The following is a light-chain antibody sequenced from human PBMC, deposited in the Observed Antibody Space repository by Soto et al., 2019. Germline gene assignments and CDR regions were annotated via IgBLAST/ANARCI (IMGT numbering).Light chain of an antibody. CDR1: SSNIGGNS. J-gene: IGLJ1*01. CDR3: GSWDSSLSAYV. CDR2: DDN. Sequence: QSVLRQPPSVSAAPGKKVTISCSGSSSNIGGNSVSWYQQLPGTAPKLLIYDDNKRPSGIPDRFSGSKSGTSATLGITGFQTGDEADYYCGSWDSSLSAYVFGTGTKGTVL. V-gene: IGLV1-51*01.